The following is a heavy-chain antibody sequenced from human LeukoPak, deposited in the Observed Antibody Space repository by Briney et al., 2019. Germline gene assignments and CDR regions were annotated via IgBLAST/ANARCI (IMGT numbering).Heavy chain of an antibody. CDR2: INPSGGST. V-gene: IGHV1-46*01. CDR3: ASSSGWYFAAEYFQH. D-gene: IGHD6-19*01. Sequence: ASATVSCKASGYTFTSYYMHWVRQAPGQGLEWMGIINPSGGSTSYAQKFQGRVTMTRDTSTSTVYMELSSLRSEDTAVYYCASSSGWYFAAEYFQHWGQGTLVTVSS. CDR1: GYTFTSYY. J-gene: IGHJ1*01.